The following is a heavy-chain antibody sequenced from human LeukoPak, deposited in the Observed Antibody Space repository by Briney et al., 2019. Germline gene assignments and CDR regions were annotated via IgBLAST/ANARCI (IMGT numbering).Heavy chain of an antibody. CDR3: AGENRIAAAGYGIWFDP. CDR1: GGTFSSYA. J-gene: IGHJ5*02. D-gene: IGHD6-13*01. V-gene: IGHV1-69*05. CDR2: IIPIFGTA. Sequence: SVKVSCKASGGTFSSYAISWVRQAPGQGLEWMGGIIPIFGTANYAQKFQGRVTITTDESTSTDYMELSSLRSEDTAVYYCAGENRIAAAGYGIWFDPWGQGTLVTVSS.